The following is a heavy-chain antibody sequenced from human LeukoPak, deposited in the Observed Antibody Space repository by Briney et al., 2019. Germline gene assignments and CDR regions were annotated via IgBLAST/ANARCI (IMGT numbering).Heavy chain of an antibody. CDR2: IYSGGST. J-gene: IGHJ4*02. D-gene: IGHD3-22*01. CDR1: GFTVSSNY. V-gene: IGHV3-53*01. CDR3: ARVHYYDPYYFDY. Sequence: GGSLRLSCAASGFTVSSNYMSWVRQAPGKGLEWVSVIYSGGSTYYADSVKGRFTISRDNSKNTLYPQMNSLRAEDTAVYYCARVHYYDPYYFDYWGQGTLVTVSS.